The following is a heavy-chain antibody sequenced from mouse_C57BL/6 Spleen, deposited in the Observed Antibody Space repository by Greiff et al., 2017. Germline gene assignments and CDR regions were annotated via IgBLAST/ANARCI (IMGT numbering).Heavy chain of an antibody. V-gene: IGHV1-50*01. D-gene: IGHD1-1*01. CDR2: IDPSDSYT. CDR3: AREAYYYGSSFDY. CDR1: GYTFTSYW. J-gene: IGHJ2*01. Sequence: VQLQQSGAELVKPGASVKLSCKASGYTFTSYWMQWVKQRPGQGLEWIGEIDPSDSYTNYNQKFKGKATLTVDTSSSTAYMQLSSLTSEDSAVYYCAREAYYYGSSFDYWGQGTTLTVSS.